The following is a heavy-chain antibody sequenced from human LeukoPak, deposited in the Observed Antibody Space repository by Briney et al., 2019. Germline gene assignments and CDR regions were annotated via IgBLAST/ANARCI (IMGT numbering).Heavy chain of an antibody. V-gene: IGHV4-34*01. CDR3: ARDSGHYYDSSGYYDY. CDR1: GGSFSGYY. D-gene: IGHD3-22*01. J-gene: IGHJ4*02. Sequence: SETLSLTCAVYGGSFSGYYWSWIRQPPGKGLEWIGEINHSGSTNYSPSLKSRVTISVDTSKNQFSLKLSSVTAADTAVYYCARDSGHYYDSSGYYDYWGQGTLVTVSS. CDR2: INHSGST.